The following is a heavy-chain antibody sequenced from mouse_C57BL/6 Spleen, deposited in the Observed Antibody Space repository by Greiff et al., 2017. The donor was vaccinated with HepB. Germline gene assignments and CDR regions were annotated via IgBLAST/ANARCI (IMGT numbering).Heavy chain of an antibody. CDR1: GFSLTSYA. CDR2: IWTGGGT. D-gene: IGHD2-5*01. V-gene: IGHV2-9-1*01. J-gene: IGHJ4*01. Sequence: VKLMESGPGLVAPSQSLSITCTVSGFSLTSYAISWVRQPPGKGLEWLGVIWTGGGTNYNSALKSRLSISKDNSKSQVFLKMNSLQTDDTARYYCARTGDYSNYGAMDYWGQGTSVTVSS. CDR3: ARTGDYSNYGAMDY.